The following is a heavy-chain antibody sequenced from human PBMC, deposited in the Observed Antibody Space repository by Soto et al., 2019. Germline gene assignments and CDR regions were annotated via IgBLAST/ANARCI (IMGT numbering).Heavy chain of an antibody. J-gene: IGHJ4*02. Sequence: EVQLVESGGGLVQPGGSLRLSCAASGFTFSNYWMQWVRQAPGKGLVWVSRINPDGSSIKYADPVKGRFTISRDNAKNTLYLQMNSLRAEDTAVYYCARDRNWEFDYWGQGTLVTVSS. V-gene: IGHV3-74*03. D-gene: IGHD7-27*01. CDR1: GFTFSNYW. CDR2: INPDGSSI. CDR3: ARDRNWEFDY.